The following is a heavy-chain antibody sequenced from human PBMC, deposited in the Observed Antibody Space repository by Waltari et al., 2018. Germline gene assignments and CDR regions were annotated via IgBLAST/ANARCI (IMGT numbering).Heavy chain of an antibody. CDR1: GFTFNHYA. D-gene: IGHD6-19*01. Sequence: EVQLVESGGGLVQPGGSLRLSCAASGFTFNHYAMSWVRQAPGKGLEWVSAVSGSGDYTYFADSVKGRFTISSDNSKNTLYLQVYSLRAEDTAVDYCGKDKSRGWTPRGLYFDYWGQGTLVTVSS. J-gene: IGHJ4*02. V-gene: IGHV3-23*04. CDR3: GKDKSRGWTPRGLYFDY. CDR2: VSGSGDYT.